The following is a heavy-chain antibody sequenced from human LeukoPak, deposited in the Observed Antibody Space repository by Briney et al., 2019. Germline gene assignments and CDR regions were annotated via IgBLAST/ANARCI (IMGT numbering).Heavy chain of an antibody. Sequence: GGSLRLTCAASGFTFSTYWMQWVRQAPGKGLVWVSRIRPEGTTTAYADSVKGRFTISRDNAKNTLFLQMNSLSAEDTAVYYCARDLDWILFDYWGQGTLVTVSS. D-gene: IGHD3-9*01. CDR2: IRPEGTTT. V-gene: IGHV3-74*03. J-gene: IGHJ4*02. CDR1: GFTFSTYW. CDR3: ARDLDWILFDY.